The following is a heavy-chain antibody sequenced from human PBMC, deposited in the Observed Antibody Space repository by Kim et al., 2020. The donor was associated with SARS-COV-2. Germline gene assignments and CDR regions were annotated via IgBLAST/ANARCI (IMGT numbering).Heavy chain of an antibody. CDR3: ARDGTHDYVWGSYRYTPDFDY. V-gene: IGHV3-7*01. CDR2: IKQDGSEK. D-gene: IGHD3-16*02. CDR1: RFTFSSYW. Sequence: GGSLRLSCAASRFTFSSYWMSWVRQAPGKGLEWVANIKQDGSEKYYVDSVKGRFTISRDNAKNSLYLQMNSLRAEDTAVYYCARDGTHDYVWGSYRYTPDFDYWGQGTLVTVSS. J-gene: IGHJ4*02.